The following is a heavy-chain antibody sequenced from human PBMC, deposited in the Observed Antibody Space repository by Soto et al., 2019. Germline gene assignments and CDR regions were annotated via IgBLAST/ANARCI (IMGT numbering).Heavy chain of an antibody. CDR3: ASGSEYRYEY. V-gene: IGHV3-74*01. Sequence: FTRDRIHWVRLAGAKPLVWVSRINSDGGTISYTGFVKGRFNISRDHVKNTLYLQMNSLRVEDTAVYSCASGSEYRYEY. D-gene: IGHD2-2*02. CDR1: FTRDR. J-gene: IGHJ1*01. CDR2: INSDGGTI.